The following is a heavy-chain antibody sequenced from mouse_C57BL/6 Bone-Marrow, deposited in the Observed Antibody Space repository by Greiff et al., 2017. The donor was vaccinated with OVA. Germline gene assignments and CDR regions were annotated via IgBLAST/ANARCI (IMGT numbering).Heavy chain of an antibody. V-gene: IGHV5-15*01. CDR1: GFTFSDYG. CDR3: ARRNHYYAMDY. CDR2: ISNLAYSI. J-gene: IGHJ4*01. Sequence: EVNLVESGGGLVQPGGSLKLSCAASGFTFSDYGLAWVRQAPRKGPEWVAFISNLAYSIYYADTVTGRFTISRENAKNTLYLEMSSLRSEDTAMYYCARRNHYYAMDYWGQGTSVTVSS.